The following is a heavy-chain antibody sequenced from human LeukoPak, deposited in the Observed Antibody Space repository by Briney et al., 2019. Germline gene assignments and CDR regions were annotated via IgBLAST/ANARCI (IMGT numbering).Heavy chain of an antibody. CDR1: GYSISSGYY. V-gene: IGHV4-38-2*01. CDR2: IYHSGST. D-gene: IGHD3-3*01. CDR3: ARTEDFWSGYYAWYFDL. J-gene: IGHJ2*01. Sequence: SETLSLTCAVSGYSISSGYYWGSIRPPPAKGLEWIGSIYHSGSTYYNPSLKSRVTISVDTSKNQFSLKLSSVTAADTAVYYCARTEDFWSGYYAWYFDLWGRGTLVTVSS.